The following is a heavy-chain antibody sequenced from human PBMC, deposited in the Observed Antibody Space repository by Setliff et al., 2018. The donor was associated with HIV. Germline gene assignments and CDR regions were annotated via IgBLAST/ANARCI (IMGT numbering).Heavy chain of an antibody. V-gene: IGHV1-18*01. CDR3: AAIAAAALRGTFDI. D-gene: IGHD6-13*01. Sequence: GASVKVSCKASGYTFTSYGISWVRQAPGQGLEWMGWISGYNGNTNYAQKLQGRVTMTTDTSTSTAYMELRGLRSDDTAVYYCAAIAAAALRGTFDIWGRGTMVT. CDR1: GYTFTSYG. J-gene: IGHJ3*02. CDR2: ISGYNGNT.